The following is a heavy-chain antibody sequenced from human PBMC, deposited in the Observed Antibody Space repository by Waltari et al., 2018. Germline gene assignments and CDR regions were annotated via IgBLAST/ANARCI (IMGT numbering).Heavy chain of an antibody. CDR3: ATEGGRPSGGRDNDAFDI. CDR2: FVPEDGET. CDR1: GYTLTELS. Sequence: QVQLVQSGAEVKKPGASVKVSCKVSGYTLTELSMHWVRQAPGKGLEWMGGFVPEDGETIYAQKFQGRVTMTEDTSTDTAYMELSSLRSEDTAVYYCATEGGRPSGGRDNDAFDIWGQGTMVTVSS. J-gene: IGHJ3*02. V-gene: IGHV1-24*01. D-gene: IGHD6-19*01.